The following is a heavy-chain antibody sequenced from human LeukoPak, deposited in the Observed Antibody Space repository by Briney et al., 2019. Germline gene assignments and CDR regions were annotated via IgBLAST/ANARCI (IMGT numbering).Heavy chain of an antibody. CDR2: IYYSGST. D-gene: IGHD1-26*01. CDR3: ARSFFGVVGATTALFDY. V-gene: IGHV4-39*01. Sequence: SETLSLTCTVSGGSISSSSYYWGWIRQPPGKGLEWIGSIYYSGSTYYNPSLKSRVTISVDTSKNQFSLKLSSVTAADTAVYYCARSFFGVVGATTALFDYWGQGTLVTVSS. J-gene: IGHJ4*02. CDR1: GGSISSSSYY.